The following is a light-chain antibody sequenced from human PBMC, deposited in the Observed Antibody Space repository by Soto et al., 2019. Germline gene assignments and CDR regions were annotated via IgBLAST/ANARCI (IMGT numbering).Light chain of an antibody. CDR1: QSLLYSSKNKNY. CDR3: QQYYSTPLLT. J-gene: IGKJ4*01. Sequence: DIVMTQSPDSLAVSLGERATINCKSSQSLLYSSKNKNYLAWYQQKPGQPPKLLIYWASTRESGVPDRFSGXXXXXDFXXXXXXXXAXXXAXYYCQQYYSTPLLTFGGGTKVEIK. CDR2: WAS. V-gene: IGKV4-1*01.